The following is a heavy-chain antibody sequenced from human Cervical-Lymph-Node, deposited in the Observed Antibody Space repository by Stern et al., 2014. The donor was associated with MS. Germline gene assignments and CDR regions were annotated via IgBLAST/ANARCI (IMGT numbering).Heavy chain of an antibody. CDR3: ASAYSSSHYYFDY. V-gene: IGHV3-33*01. J-gene: IGHJ4*02. CDR1: GFSFSRYA. Sequence: DQLVESGGGVVQPGRSLRLSCAASGFSFSRYAMHWVRQAPGKGLEWVALIWYDGSNPYYADSVTGRFTISRDNFKNTLYLQMNSLIAEDTAVYYCASAYSSSHYYFDYWGQGTLVTVSS. D-gene: IGHD6-13*01. CDR2: IWYDGSNP.